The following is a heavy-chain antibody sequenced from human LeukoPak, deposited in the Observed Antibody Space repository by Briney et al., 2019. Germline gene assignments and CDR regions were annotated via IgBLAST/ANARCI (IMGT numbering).Heavy chain of an antibody. J-gene: IGHJ3*02. CDR1: GGTFSGYA. Sequence: ASVKVSCKASGGTFSGYAISWVRQAPGQGLEWMGWINPNSGGTNYAQKFQGRVTMTRDTSISTAYMELSRLRSDDTAVYYCARGSWELGDAFDIWGQGTMVTVSS. CDR2: INPNSGGT. D-gene: IGHD1-26*01. CDR3: ARGSWELGDAFDI. V-gene: IGHV1-2*02.